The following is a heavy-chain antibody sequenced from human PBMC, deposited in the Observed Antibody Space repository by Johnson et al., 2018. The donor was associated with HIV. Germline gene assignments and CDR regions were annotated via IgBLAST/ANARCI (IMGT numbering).Heavy chain of an antibody. CDR3: ARDLGITGTDAFDI. J-gene: IGHJ3*02. Sequence: VQLVESGGGVVQPGRSLRLSCAASGFTFSSYAMHWVRQAPGKGLEWVSGINWNGGSTGYADSVKGRFTISRDYAKNSLYLQMNSLRAEDTALYYCARDLGITGTDAFDIWGQGTMVTVSS. CDR1: GFTFSSYA. D-gene: IGHD1-20*01. V-gene: IGHV3-20*04. CDR2: INWNGGST.